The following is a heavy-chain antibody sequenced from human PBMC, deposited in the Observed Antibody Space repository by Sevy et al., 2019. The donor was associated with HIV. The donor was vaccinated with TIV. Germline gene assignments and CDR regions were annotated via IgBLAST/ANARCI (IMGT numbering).Heavy chain of an antibody. Sequence: GGSLRLSCAASGFTVSSVYMSWVRQAPGKGLEWVSLIYDAGSTYFADSVEGRFTISRDDSKNTLYLQMNSLRAEDTAIYFCARESGYSSSPGAFDIWGQGTMVTVSS. D-gene: IGHD6-19*01. CDR3: ARESGYSSSPGAFDI. CDR2: IYDAGST. V-gene: IGHV3-53*01. J-gene: IGHJ3*02. CDR1: GFTVSSVY.